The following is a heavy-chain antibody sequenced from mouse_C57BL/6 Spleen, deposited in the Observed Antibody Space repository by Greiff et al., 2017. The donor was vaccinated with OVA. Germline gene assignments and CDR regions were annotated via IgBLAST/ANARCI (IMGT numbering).Heavy chain of an antibody. V-gene: IGHV1-64*01. CDR3: ARPHYYGSSYPFAY. J-gene: IGHJ3*01. Sequence: QVQLQQPGAELVKPGASVKLSCKASGYTFTSYWMHWVKQRPGQGLEWMGMIHPNSGSTNYNEKFKSKATLTVDKSSSTAYMQLSSLTSEDSAVYYCARPHYYGSSYPFAYWGQGTLVTVSA. CDR2: IHPNSGST. CDR1: GYTFTSYW. D-gene: IGHD1-1*01.